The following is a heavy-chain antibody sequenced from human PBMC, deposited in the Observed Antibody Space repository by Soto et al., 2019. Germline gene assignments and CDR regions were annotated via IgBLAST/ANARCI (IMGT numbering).Heavy chain of an antibody. D-gene: IGHD1-20*01. CDR3: AGAKWNAYYYGLDV. J-gene: IGHJ6*02. CDR1: GGSISSGDYY. Sequence: QVQLQESGPGLVKPSQTLSLTCTVSGGSISSGDYYWSWIRQPPGKGLEWIGYIYYSGNTDYTPSLKSRLTISVDRSQNQFSLGLSSVTAADTAVYYCAGAKWNAYYYGLDVWGQGTTVTVSS. CDR2: IYYSGNT. V-gene: IGHV4-30-4*01.